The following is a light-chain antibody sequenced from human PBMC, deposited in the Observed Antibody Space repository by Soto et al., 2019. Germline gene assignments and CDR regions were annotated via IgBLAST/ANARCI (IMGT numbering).Light chain of an antibody. V-gene: IGKV1-8*01. J-gene: IGKJ1*01. CDR3: QQYYSYPRT. CDR2: AAS. CDR1: QGISSY. Sequence: AIRMTQSPSSFSASTGDRVTITCRASQGISSYLAWYQQKPGKAPKLLIYAASTLQSGVPSRFSASGSGTDFTLTISCLQSEDFATYYCQQYYSYPRTFGQGTKVEI.